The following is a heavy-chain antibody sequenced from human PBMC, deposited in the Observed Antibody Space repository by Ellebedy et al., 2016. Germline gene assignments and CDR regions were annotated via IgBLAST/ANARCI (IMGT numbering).Heavy chain of an antibody. CDR2: IYWDDQD. D-gene: IGHD6-19*01. J-gene: IGHJ1*01. Sequence: SGPTLVXPTQTLTLTCTFSGFSLSTSTVGVGWIRQPPGKALEWLALIYWDDQDRYIPSLNSRLTITKDTSKNHVVLTMTNMDPVDTATYYCVYVSGQFPAEYFQHWGQGTLVTVSS. V-gene: IGHV2-5*02. CDR3: VYVSGQFPAEYFQH. CDR1: GFSLSTSTVG.